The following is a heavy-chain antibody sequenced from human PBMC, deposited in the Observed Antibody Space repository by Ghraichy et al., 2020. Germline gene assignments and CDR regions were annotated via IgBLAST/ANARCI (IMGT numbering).Heavy chain of an antibody. Sequence: SETLSLTCTVSGGSISSHYWSWVRQPPGKGLEWIGYIYYTGTTSYNPSLKSRVTISVDTSKNHFSLKLISVTAADTAVYYCAGNLNSYSRSSNYWGQGTLLPVCS. J-gene: IGHJ4*02. D-gene: IGHD6-6*01. CDR1: GGSISSHY. V-gene: IGHV4-59*11. CDR2: IYYTGTT. CDR3: AGNLNSYSRSSNY.